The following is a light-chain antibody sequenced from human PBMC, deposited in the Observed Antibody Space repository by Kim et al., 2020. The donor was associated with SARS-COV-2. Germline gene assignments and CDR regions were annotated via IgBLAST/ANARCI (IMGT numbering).Light chain of an antibody. V-gene: IGKV3-15*01. Sequence: EIVMTQSPSTLSVSPGERATLSCRASQSVRSNLAWYQQKPGQAPRLLIYGASTRATGIPARFRGSGSGTDFTLTISSLRSEDFAVYYCQQNTNWLRTFGEGTKVEIK. CDR1: QSVRSN. CDR3: QQNTNWLRT. J-gene: IGKJ1*01. CDR2: GAS.